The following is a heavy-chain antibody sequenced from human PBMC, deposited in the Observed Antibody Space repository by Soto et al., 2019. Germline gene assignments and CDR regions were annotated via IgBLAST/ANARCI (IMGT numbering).Heavy chain of an antibody. D-gene: IGHD3-10*01. CDR2: IIPIFGTA. Sequence: SVKVSCKASGGAFSSYAISWVRQAPGQGLEWMGGIIPIFGTANYAQKFQGRVTITADESTSTAYMELSSLRSEDTAVYYCARVWFGEKYYYYGMDVWGQGTTVTVSS. J-gene: IGHJ6*02. V-gene: IGHV1-69*13. CDR3: ARVWFGEKYYYYGMDV. CDR1: GGAFSSYA.